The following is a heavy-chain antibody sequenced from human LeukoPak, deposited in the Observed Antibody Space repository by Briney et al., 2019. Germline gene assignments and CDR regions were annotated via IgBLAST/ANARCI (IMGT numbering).Heavy chain of an antibody. CDR1: GGSFSGYY. V-gene: IGHV4-34*01. D-gene: IGHD3-10*01. CDR2: INHSGST. Sequence: SETLSLTCAVYGGSFSGYYWSWIRQPPGKGLEWIGEINHSGSTNYNPSLKSRVTISVDTSKNQFSLKLSSVTAADTAVYYCARWYYYSSGRRYYGMDVWGKGTTVTVSS. J-gene: IGHJ6*04. CDR3: ARWYYYSSGRRYYGMDV.